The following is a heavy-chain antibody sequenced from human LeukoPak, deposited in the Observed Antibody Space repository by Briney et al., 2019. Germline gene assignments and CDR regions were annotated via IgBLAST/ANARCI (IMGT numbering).Heavy chain of an antibody. V-gene: IGHV3-48*02. CDR3: ARQWLRLIDY. CDR1: GFTFSSYS. CDR2: ISSSSSTI. Sequence: GGSLRLSCAASGFTFSSYSMNWVRQAPGKGLEWASYISSSSSTIYYADSVRGRFTISRDNAKNSLYLQMNSLRDEDTAVYYCARQWLRLIDYWGQGTLVTVSS. J-gene: IGHJ4*02. D-gene: IGHD5-12*01.